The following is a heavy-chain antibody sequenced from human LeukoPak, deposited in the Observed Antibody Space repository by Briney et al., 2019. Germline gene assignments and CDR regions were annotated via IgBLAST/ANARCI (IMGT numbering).Heavy chain of an antibody. V-gene: IGHV3-7*01. CDR1: GFTFSTYW. J-gene: IGHJ4*02. CDR3: ARRVSGREKYFDY. CDR2: MRQDGGEI. Sequence: GGTLRLSCAASGFTFSTYWMSWVRQAPGKGLEWVANMRQDGGEIYYVDSVKGRFTISRDNAKNSLSLQMNGLRAEDTAVYYCARRVSGREKYFDYWGQGTLVTVSS. D-gene: IGHD6-19*01.